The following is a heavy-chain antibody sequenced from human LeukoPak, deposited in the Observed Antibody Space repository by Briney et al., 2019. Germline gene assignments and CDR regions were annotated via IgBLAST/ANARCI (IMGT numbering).Heavy chain of an antibody. CDR1: GYTFTGYY. D-gene: IGHD2-2*01. CDR3: AREAPLGYCSSTSCYPVGWFDP. J-gene: IGHJ5*02. V-gene: IGHV1-2*02. CDR2: INPNSGGT. Sequence: GASVKVSCKASGYTFTGYYMHLVRQAPGQGLEWMGWINPNSGGTNYAQKFQGRVTMTRDTSISTAYMELSRLRSDDTAVYYCAREAPLGYCSSTSCYPVGWFDPWGQGTLVTVSS.